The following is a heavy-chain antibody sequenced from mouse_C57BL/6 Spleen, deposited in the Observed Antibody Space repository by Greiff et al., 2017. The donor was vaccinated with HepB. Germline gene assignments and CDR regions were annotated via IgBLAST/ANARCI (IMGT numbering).Heavy chain of an antibody. Sequence: EVKLVESGGGLVQPGGSMKLSCAASGFTFSDAWMDWVRQSPEKGLEWVAEIRNKANNHATYYAESVKGRFTISRDDSKSSVYLQMNSLRAEDTGIYYCTRDDYDGYWYFDVWGTGTTVTVSS. J-gene: IGHJ1*03. V-gene: IGHV6-6*01. CDR1: GFTFSDAW. CDR2: IRNKANNHAT. D-gene: IGHD2-4*01. CDR3: TRDDYDGYWYFDV.